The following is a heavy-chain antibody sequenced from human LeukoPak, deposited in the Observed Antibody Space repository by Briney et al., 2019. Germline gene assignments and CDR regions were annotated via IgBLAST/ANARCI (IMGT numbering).Heavy chain of an antibody. V-gene: IGHV4-59*01. J-gene: IGHJ5*02. CDR2: IYYSGST. CDR3: ARIYDSMDWFDP. Sequence: SETLSLTCTVSGGSISSYYWSWTRQPPGKGLEWIGYIYYSGSTNYNPSLKSRVTISVDTSKNQFSLKLSSVTAADTAVYYCARIYDSMDWFDPWGQGTLVTVSS. D-gene: IGHD3-16*01. CDR1: GGSISSYY.